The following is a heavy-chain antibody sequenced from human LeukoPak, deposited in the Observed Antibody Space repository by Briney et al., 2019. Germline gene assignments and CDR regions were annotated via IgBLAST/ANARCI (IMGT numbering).Heavy chain of an antibody. J-gene: IGHJ2*01. V-gene: IGHV3-11*01. Sequence: GGSLRLSCAASGFTFSDYYMSWIRQAPGKGLEWVSYISSSGSTIYYADSVKGRFTISGDNAKNSLYLQMDSLRAEDTAVYYCARDRRHLRGYFDLWGRGTLVTVSS. CDR2: ISSSGSTI. CDR3: ARDRRHLRGYFDL. CDR1: GFTFSDYY.